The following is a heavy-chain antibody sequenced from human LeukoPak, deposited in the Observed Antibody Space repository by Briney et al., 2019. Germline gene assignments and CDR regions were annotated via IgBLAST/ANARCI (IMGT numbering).Heavy chain of an antibody. CDR3: AKRFELTDF. CDR2: IGSSGGST. J-gene: IGHJ4*02. D-gene: IGHD3-10*01. CDR1: GFTFSSFA. V-gene: IGHV3-23*01. Sequence: PGGSLRLSCAASGFTFSSFAMSWVRQAPGKGLEWVSSIGSSGGSTYYADSAKGRFTISRDNSKNTLFLQMNSLRAEDTAVYYCAKRFELTDFWGRGTLVTVSS.